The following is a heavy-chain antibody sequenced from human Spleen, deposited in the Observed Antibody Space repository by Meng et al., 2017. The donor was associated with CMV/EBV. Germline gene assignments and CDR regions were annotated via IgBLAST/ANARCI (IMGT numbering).Heavy chain of an antibody. CDR1: GFTFSSYW. V-gene: IGHV3-7*01. Sequence: GESLKISCAASGFTFSSYWMSWVRQAPGKGLEWVANMKQDGSEKYYVDSVKGRFTIPRDTAKNSLYLQMNSLRAEDTAVYYGARSPGGIVLVPATWFDPWGQGTLVTVSS. CDR2: MKQDGSEK. CDR3: ARSPGGIVLVPATWFDP. J-gene: IGHJ5*02. D-gene: IGHD2-2*01.